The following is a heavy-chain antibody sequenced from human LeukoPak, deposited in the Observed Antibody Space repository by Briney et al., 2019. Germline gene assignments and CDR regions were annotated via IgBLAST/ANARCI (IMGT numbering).Heavy chain of an antibody. CDR2: ISAYNGNT. CDR1: GYTFTSYG. CDR3: ARVDEADPDILTGYLTTNWFDP. Sequence: ASVKVSCKASGYTFTSYGISWVRQAPGQGLEWMGWISAYNGNTNYAQKLQGRVTITTDTSTSTAYMELRSLRSDDTAVYYCARVDEADPDILTGYLTTNWFDPWGQGTLVTVSS. J-gene: IGHJ5*02. D-gene: IGHD3-9*01. V-gene: IGHV1-18*01.